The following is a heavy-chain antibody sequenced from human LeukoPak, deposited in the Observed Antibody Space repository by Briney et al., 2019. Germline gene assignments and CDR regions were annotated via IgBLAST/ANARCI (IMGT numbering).Heavy chain of an antibody. CDR2: IYYSGST. D-gene: IGHD6-19*01. CDR1: GGSISSYY. J-gene: IGHJ4*02. Sequence: SETLSLTCTVSGGSISSYYWSWIRQPPGKGLEWIGYIYYSGSTNYNPSLKSRVTISVDTSKNQFSLKLSSVTAADTAVYYCARAMGYGQWLVEYYFDYWGQGTLVTVSS. CDR3: ARAMGYGQWLVEYYFDY. V-gene: IGHV4-59*01.